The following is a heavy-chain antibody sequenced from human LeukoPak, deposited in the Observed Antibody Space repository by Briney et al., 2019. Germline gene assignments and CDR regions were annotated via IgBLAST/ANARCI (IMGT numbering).Heavy chain of an antibody. V-gene: IGHV3-21*01. J-gene: IGHJ4*02. CDR1: GFTFSSYS. Sequence: GGSLRLSCAASGFTFSSYSMNWVRQAPGKGLEWVSSISSSSSYIYYADSVKGRFTISRDNAKNSLYLQMNSLRAEDTAVYYCARERYGDYTFDYWGQGTLVTVSS. CDR3: ARERYGDYTFDY. CDR2: ISSSSSYI. D-gene: IGHD4-17*01.